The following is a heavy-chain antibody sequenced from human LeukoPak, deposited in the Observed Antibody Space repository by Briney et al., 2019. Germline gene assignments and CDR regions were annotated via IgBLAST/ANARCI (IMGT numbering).Heavy chain of an antibody. Sequence: EASVKVSCKASGGTFSSYAISWVRQAPGQGLEWMGWISAYNGNTNYAQKLQGRVTMTTDTSTSTAYMELRSLRSDDTAVYYCARGDYSSYLDYWGQGTLVTVSS. V-gene: IGHV1-18*01. J-gene: IGHJ4*02. CDR2: ISAYNGNT. D-gene: IGHD2-15*01. CDR3: ARGDYSSYLDY. CDR1: GGTFSSYA.